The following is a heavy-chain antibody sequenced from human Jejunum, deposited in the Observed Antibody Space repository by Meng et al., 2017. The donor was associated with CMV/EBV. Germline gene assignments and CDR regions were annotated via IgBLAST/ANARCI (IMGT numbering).Heavy chain of an antibody. V-gene: IGHV2-5*01. D-gene: IGHD3-3*01. CDR3: AQTFNYDFWSGQPTWFDP. CDR1: RTRGVG. J-gene: IGHJ5*02. Sequence: RTRGVGVGGSRRPPGKALEWLALIYWNEDKRYSPSLKSRLTIAKDTSKNQVVLTMTNMDPVDTATYYCAQTFNYDFWSGQPTWFDPWGQGTLVTVSS. CDR2: IYWNEDK.